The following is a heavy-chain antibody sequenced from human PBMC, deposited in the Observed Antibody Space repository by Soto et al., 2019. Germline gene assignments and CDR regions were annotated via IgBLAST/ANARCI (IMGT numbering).Heavy chain of an antibody. CDR3: AKEKYCSSTSCPLDY. J-gene: IGHJ4*02. CDR1: GFTFDDYA. CDR2: ISWNSGSI. D-gene: IGHD2-2*01. V-gene: IGHV3-9*01. Sequence: ESGGGLVQPGRSLRLSCAASGFTFDDYAMHWVRQAPGKGLEWVSGISWNSGSIGYADSVKGRFTISRDNAKNSLYLQMNSLRAEDTALYYCAKEKYCSSTSCPLDYWGQGTLVTVSS.